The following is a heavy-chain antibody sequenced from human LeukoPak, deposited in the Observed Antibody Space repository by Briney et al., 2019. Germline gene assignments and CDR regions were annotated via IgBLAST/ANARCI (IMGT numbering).Heavy chain of an antibody. CDR2: ISYDGSNK. D-gene: IGHD3-22*01. V-gene: IGHV3-30-3*01. CDR1: GFTFSSYA. CDR3: ARELTYYYDSSGYLALGY. Sequence: GRSLRLSCAASGFTFSSYAMHWVRQAPGKGLEWVAVISYDGSNKYYADSVKGRFTISRDNSKNTLYLQMNSLRAEDTAVYYCARELTYYYDSSGYLALGYWGQGTLVTVSS. J-gene: IGHJ4*02.